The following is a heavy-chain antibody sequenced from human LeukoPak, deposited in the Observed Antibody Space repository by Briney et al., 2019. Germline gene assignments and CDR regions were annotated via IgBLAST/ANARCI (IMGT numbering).Heavy chain of an antibody. CDR2: IYSGGST. Sequence: GGSLRLSCAASGFTVSSNYMSWVRQAPGKGLEWISVIYSGGSTYYADSVKGRFTISRDNSKNTLYLQMNSLRAEDTAVYYCAKVGIAAAGTVQNDYWGQGTLVTVSS. D-gene: IGHD6-13*01. J-gene: IGHJ4*02. CDR1: GFTVSSNY. CDR3: AKVGIAAAGTVQNDY. V-gene: IGHV3-53*01.